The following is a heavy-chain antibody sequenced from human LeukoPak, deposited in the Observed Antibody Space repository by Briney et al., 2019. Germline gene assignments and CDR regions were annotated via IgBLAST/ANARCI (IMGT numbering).Heavy chain of an antibody. J-gene: IGHJ4*02. CDR2: ISYDGSNK. CDR3: ATALAYCGGDCYKNDY. V-gene: IGHV3-30*04. Sequence: GVSLRLSCAASGFTFSSYAMHWVRQAPGKGLEWVAVISYDGSNKYYADSVKGRFTISRDNSKNTLYLQMNSLRAEDTAVYCCATALAYCGGDCYKNDYWGQGTLVTVSS. D-gene: IGHD2-21*02. CDR1: GFTFSSYA.